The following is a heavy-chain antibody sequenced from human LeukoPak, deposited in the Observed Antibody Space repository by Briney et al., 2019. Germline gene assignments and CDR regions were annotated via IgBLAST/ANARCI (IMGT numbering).Heavy chain of an antibody. CDR2: IKSKTDGGTT. J-gene: IGHJ4*02. D-gene: IGHD3-10*01. V-gene: IGHV3-15*01. CDR1: GFTFSNAW. Sequence: KPGGSLRLSCAASGFTFSNAWMSWVRQAPGKGLEWVGRIKSKTDGGTTDYAAPVKGRFTISRDDSKNTLYLQMNSLKTEDTAVYYCTTITLSPYMVRGVIITSTRKNFDYWGQGTLVTVSS. CDR3: TTITLSPYMVRGVIITSTRKNFDY.